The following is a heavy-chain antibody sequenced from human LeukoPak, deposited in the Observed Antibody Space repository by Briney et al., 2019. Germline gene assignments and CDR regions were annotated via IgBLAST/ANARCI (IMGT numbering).Heavy chain of an antibody. Sequence: ASVKVSCKASGGTFSSYAISWVRQAPGQGLEWMGGIIPIFGTANYAQKFQGRVTITTDESTSTAYMELSSLSSEDTAVYYCATRRFLEWLPYFDYWGQGTLVTVSS. CDR1: GGTFSSYA. J-gene: IGHJ4*02. V-gene: IGHV1-69*05. CDR2: IIPIFGTA. D-gene: IGHD3-3*01. CDR3: ATRRFLEWLPYFDY.